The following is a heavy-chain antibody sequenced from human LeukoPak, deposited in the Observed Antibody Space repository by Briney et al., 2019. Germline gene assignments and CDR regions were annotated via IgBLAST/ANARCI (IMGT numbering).Heavy chain of an antibody. J-gene: IGHJ4*02. V-gene: IGHV3-48*01. D-gene: IGHD5-18*01. CDR2: ILFSSSTI. Sequence: GGSLRLSCAASGFTFSSYSMNWVRQAPGRGLEWVSYILFSSSTIYYADSVKGRFTISRDNAKNSLYLQMNTLRAEDTAVYYCARDGGYSYEFDYWGQGTLVTVSS. CDR1: GFTFSSYS. CDR3: ARDGGYSYEFDY.